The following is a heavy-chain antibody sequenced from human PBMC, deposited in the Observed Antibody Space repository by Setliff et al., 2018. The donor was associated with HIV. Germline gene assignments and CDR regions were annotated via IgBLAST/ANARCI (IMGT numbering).Heavy chain of an antibody. D-gene: IGHD5-12*01. V-gene: IGHV3-48*03. CDR2: ISTSGNRI. CDR1: GFTFSSYE. CDR3: ARDGSIVATPLLDS. Sequence: GGSLRLSCAASGFTFSSYEMNWVRQAPGKGLEWVSYISTSGNRIHYADSVKGRFTISRDNAKNSLYLQMDSLRAEDTAVYYCARDGSIVATPLLDSWGQGTLVTVSS. J-gene: IGHJ4*02.